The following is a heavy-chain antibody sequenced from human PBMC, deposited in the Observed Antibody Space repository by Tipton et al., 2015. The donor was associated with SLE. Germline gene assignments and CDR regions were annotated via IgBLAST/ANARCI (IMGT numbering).Heavy chain of an antibody. D-gene: IGHD3-10*01. CDR3: ARAQGEMDAFDL. CDR1: NASISSYY. Sequence: TLSLTCTVSNASISSYYWSWIRQPPGKGLEWIGYIYYSGSTNYNPSFKSRVTISVDTSRNQFSLKLSSVTAADTAVYYCARAQGEMDAFDLWGQGTMVTVSS. J-gene: IGHJ3*01. V-gene: IGHV4-59*01. CDR2: IYYSGST.